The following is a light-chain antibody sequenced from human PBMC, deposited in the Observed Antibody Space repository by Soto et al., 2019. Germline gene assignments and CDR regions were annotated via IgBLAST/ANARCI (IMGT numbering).Light chain of an antibody. Sequence: DIVMTQSPDSLAVSLGERATINCKSSQSVFYSSNNKNYLAWYQQKPGQPPKLLIYWASTRESGVPDRFSGSGSGTDFTLTNSSLQAEDVAVYYCQQYDESPYSFGQGTKLEIK. J-gene: IGKJ2*01. CDR1: QSVFYSSNNKNY. CDR2: WAS. CDR3: QQYDESPYS. V-gene: IGKV4-1*01.